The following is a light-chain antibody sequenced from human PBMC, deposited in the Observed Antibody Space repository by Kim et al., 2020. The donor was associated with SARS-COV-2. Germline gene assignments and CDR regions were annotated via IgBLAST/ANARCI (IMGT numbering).Light chain of an antibody. CDR1: KLGDKY. V-gene: IGLV3-1*01. CDR3: QAWDSGSAEV. J-gene: IGLJ3*02. Sequence: SYELTQPPSVSVSPGQTVTITCSGDKLGDKYVCWYQQKPGQSPVLVIYQDRKRPSGIPERFSGSKSGNTATLTISGTQAMDEADYYCQAWDSGSAEVFGGGTQLTVL. CDR2: QDR.